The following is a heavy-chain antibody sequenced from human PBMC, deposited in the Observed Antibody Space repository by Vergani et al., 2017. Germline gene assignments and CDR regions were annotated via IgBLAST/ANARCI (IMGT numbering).Heavy chain of an antibody. J-gene: IGHJ5*02. V-gene: IGHV3-53*02. CDR2: IYSGGST. CDR1: GFTVSSNY. D-gene: IGHD6-13*01. Sequence: EVQLVETGGGLIQPGGSLRLSCAASGFTVSSNYMSWVRQAPGKGLEWVSVIYSGGSTYYADSVKGRFTISRDNSTNTLYLQMNSLRAEDTAVYYCANGPGAAVDEYNWFDPWGQGTLVTVSS. CDR3: ANGPGAAVDEYNWFDP.